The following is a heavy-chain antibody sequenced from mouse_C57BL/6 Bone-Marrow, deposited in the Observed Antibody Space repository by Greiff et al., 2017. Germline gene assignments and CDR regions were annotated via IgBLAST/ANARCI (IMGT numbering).Heavy chain of an antibody. CDR3: TFTVFYYAMDY. J-gene: IGHJ4*01. CDR1: GFNIKDDY. CDR2: IDPENGDT. V-gene: IGHV14-4*01. D-gene: IGHD1-1*01. Sequence: VQLKESGAELVRPGASVKLSCTASGFNIKDDYMHWVKQRPEQGLEWIGWIDPENGDTEYASKFQGTATITADTSSNTAYLQLSILTSEDTAVYYCTFTVFYYAMDYWGQGTSVTVSS.